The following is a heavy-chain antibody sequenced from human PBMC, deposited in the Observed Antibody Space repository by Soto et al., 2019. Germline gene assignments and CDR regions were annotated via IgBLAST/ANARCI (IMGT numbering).Heavy chain of an antibody. V-gene: IGHV4-59*01. J-gene: IGHJ6*02. CDR3: ARDGRGTYYYYGMDV. Sequence: SETLSLTCTVCGGSISSYYCSWIRQPPWKGLEWIGYIYYSGSTNYNPSLKSRVTISVDTSKNQLSLKLSSVTAADTAVYYCARDGRGTYYYYGMDVCGQWTTLAVCS. D-gene: IGHD1-1*01. CDR1: GGSISSYY. CDR2: IYYSGST.